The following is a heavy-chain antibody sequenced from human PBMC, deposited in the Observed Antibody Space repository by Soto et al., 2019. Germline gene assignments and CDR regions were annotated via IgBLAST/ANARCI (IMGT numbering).Heavy chain of an antibody. D-gene: IGHD2-2*01. Sequence: EVQLVESGGGLVQPGGSLRLSCAASGFTFSSYEMNWVRQAPGKGLEWVSYISSSGSTIYYADSVKGRFTISRDNANNSLYLQMNSLRAEDTAVYYCARLLSDIVVVPAATNFDYWGQGTLVTVSS. J-gene: IGHJ4*02. V-gene: IGHV3-48*03. CDR2: ISSSGSTI. CDR1: GFTFSSYE. CDR3: ARLLSDIVVVPAATNFDY.